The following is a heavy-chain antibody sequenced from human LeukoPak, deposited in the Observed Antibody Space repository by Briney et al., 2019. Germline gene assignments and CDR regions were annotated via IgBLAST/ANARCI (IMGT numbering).Heavy chain of an antibody. Sequence: ASVKVSCKTSGYSFTNYAIHWVRQAPGQRLEWMGWINTNTGNPSYALDFTGRLVLSLDTSVSTADLHLDSLKAKDTAVYFCARIGYNTLGYWGQGTLVTVSS. J-gene: IGHJ4*02. D-gene: IGHD3-3*01. CDR2: INTNTGNP. CDR3: ARIGYNTLGY. V-gene: IGHV7-4-1*01. CDR1: GYSFTNYA.